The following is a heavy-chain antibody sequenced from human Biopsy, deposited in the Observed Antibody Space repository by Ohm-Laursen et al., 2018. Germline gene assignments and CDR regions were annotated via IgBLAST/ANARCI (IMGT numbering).Heavy chain of an antibody. V-gene: IGHV4-4*07. CDR3: AGIVLGPTNDAFDI. D-gene: IGHD1-26*01. J-gene: IGHJ3*02. CDR1: GDSIRNYY. CDR2: IYPGGGT. Sequence: TLSLTCTVSGDSIRNYYWGWIRQAAGKGLEWIGRIYPGGGTIYNPSLKSRVTMSVDTSKNHFSLNLNSVTAADTAVYYCAGIVLGPTNDAFDIWGQGTMVTVSS.